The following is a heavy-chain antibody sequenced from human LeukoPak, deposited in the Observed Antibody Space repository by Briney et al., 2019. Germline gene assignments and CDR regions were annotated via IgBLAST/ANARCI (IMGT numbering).Heavy chain of an antibody. J-gene: IGHJ4*02. CDR2: TYYRSKWYK. Sequence: SQTLSLTCAISGDSVSSNSATWNWIRQSPSRGLEWLGRTYYRSKWYKYYAVSVKGRITINPDTSKNQFSLQLNSVTPEDTAVYHCATVYYDSSAYGDLDSWGQGTPVTVSS. D-gene: IGHD3-22*01. CDR3: ATVYYDSSAYGDLDS. V-gene: IGHV6-1*01. CDR1: GDSVSSNSAT.